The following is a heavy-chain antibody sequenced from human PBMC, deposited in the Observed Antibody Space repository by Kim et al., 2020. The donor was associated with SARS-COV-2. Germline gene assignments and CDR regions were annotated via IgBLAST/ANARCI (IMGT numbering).Heavy chain of an antibody. CDR1: GGSISSYY. J-gene: IGHJ6*02. D-gene: IGHD3-16*01. V-gene: IGHV4-59*13. CDR3: ARDGAGSPKYYYYGMDV. Sequence: SETLSLTCTVSGGSISSYYWSWIRQPPGKGLEWIGYIYYSGSTNYNPSLKIRVTISVDTSKNQFSLKLSSVTAADTAVYYCARDGAGSPKYYYYGMDVWGQGTTVTVSS. CDR2: IYYSGST.